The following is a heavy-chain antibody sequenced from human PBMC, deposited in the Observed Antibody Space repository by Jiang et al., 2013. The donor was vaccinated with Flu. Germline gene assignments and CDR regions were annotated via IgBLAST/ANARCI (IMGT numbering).Heavy chain of an antibody. CDR2: TYYRSKWFN. J-gene: IGHJ2*01. V-gene: IGHV6-1*01. CDR1: GDTVSSKSAA. D-gene: IGHD5-24*01. Sequence: SQTLSLTCAISGDTVSSKSAAWNWIRQSPSRGLEWLGRTYYRSKWFNDYALSVKSRITISPDTSKNQFSLHLKSVTPEDTAVYFCARDHCDGYFGDPYWYFDLWGRGTLVTVSS. CDR3: ARDHCDGYFGDPYWYFDL.